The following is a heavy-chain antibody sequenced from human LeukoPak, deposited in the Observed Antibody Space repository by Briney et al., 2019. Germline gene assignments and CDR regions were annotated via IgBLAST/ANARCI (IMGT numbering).Heavy chain of an antibody. J-gene: IGHJ4*02. Sequence: GASVKVSCKASGYTFSNYGIAWVRQAPGQGPEWMGWISVYNANTIYAQKFKGRVTMTTDISTSTAYMELRSLRSDDTAVYYCARDSGTWVECSRTSCYIAYWGQGTLVSVSS. CDR2: ISVYNANT. CDR1: GYTFSNYG. CDR3: ARDSGTWVECSRTSCYIAY. D-gene: IGHD2-2*02. V-gene: IGHV1-18*01.